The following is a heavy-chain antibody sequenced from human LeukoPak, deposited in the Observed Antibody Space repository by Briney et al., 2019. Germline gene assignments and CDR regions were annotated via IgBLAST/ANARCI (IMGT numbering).Heavy chain of an antibody. V-gene: IGHV3-9*01. Sequence: GRSLRLSCAASGFTFDDYGMHWVRQAPGKGLEWVSGISWNSGTVVYADSVRGRFTISRDNAKNSVYLQMNSLKAEDTALYYCAKGGSSSGWYGDHWGQGTLVTVSS. J-gene: IGHJ4*02. CDR1: GFTFDDYG. D-gene: IGHD6-19*01. CDR2: ISWNSGTV. CDR3: AKGGSSSGWYGDH.